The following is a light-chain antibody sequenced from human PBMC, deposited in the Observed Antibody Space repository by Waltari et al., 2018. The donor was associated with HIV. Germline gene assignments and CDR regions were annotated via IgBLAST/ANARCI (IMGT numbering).Light chain of an antibody. J-gene: IGLJ2*01. Sequence: QSVLTQPPSASGTPGQRVTISCSGSRSHIGRTTVNWYQKPPGTAPNPLISSNDQRPSGVPDRFSGAKSGTSASLAISGLQSEDEAGYYCAAWDVSLNGLVFGGGTKLTVL. CDR1: RSHIGRTT. CDR2: SND. CDR3: AAWDVSLNGLV. V-gene: IGLV1-44*01.